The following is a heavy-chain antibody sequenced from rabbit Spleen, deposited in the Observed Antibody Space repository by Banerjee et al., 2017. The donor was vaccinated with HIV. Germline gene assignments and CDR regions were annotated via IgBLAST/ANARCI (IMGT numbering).Heavy chain of an antibody. Sequence: QSLEESGGDLVKPGTSLTLTCIASGVSFSSNYYMCWVRQAPGKGLEWIACIHGGSVNNIYYASWARGRFTISKTSSTTVTLQMTSLTAADTATHFCMRRDKNTGYSKLWGQGTLVTVS. CDR3: MRRDKNTGYSKL. D-gene: IGHD1-1*01. V-gene: IGHV1S40*01. J-gene: IGHJ4*01. CDR2: IHGGSVNNI. CDR1: GVSFSSNYY.